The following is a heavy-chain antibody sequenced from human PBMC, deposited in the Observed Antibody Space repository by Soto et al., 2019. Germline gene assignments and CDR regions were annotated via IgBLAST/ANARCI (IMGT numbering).Heavy chain of an antibody. V-gene: IGHV3-33*01. CDR1: GFTFSSYG. CDR2: IWFDGSNK. Sequence: QVQLVESGGGVVQPGRSLRLSCAASGFTFSSYGMHWVRQAPGKGLEWGAVIWFDGSNKFYADSVKGRFTISRDNYKNTVSLQMNSLRDEDSAAYYCATTGPYWGQGTLVTVSS. J-gene: IGHJ4*02. CDR3: ATTGPY.